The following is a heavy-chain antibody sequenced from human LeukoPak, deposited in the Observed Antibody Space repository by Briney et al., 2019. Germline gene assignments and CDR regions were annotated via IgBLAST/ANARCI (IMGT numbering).Heavy chain of an antibody. J-gene: IGHJ3*02. V-gene: IGHV3-30*18. D-gene: IGHD6-6*01. CDR2: ISYDGSNK. CDR1: GFTFSNYV. Sequence: PGGSLRLSCAASGFTFSNYVMHWVRQAPGKGLEWVAVISYDGSNKYYADSVKGRFTISRDNSKNTLYLQMNSLRAEDTAVYYCAKGSGRIAARPFGYAFDIWGQGTMVTVSS. CDR3: AKGSGRIAARPFGYAFDI.